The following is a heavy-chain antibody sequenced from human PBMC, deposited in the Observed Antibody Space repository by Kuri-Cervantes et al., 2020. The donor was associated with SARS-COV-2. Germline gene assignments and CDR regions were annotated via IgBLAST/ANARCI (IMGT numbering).Heavy chain of an antibody. CDR2: IRSKAYGGTT. CDR3: TRDRKLWSPGPLLFDY. Sequence: GESLKISCTASGFTFGDYAMSWFRQAPGKGLEWVGFIRSKAYGGTTEYAASVKGRFTISRDDSKSIAYLQMNSLKTEDTAVCYCTRDRKLWSPGPLLFDYWGQGTLVTVSS. J-gene: IGHJ4*02. D-gene: IGHD5-18*01. V-gene: IGHV3-49*03. CDR1: GFTFGDYA.